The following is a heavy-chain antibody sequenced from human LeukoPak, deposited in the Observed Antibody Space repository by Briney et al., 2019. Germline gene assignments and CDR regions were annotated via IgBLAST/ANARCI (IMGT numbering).Heavy chain of an antibody. CDR3: GRSMDSSTSRLIEY. Sequence: ALVKVSCRASGYTFTSYGISWVRQAPGQGLEWMRWISVYKGNTNYAQKLQGRVTMTTDTSTSTVYMELRSLRSDDTAVYYCGRSMDSSTSRLIEYWGQGTLVTVSS. V-gene: IGHV1-18*01. CDR1: GYTFTSYG. CDR2: ISVYKGNT. J-gene: IGHJ4*02. D-gene: IGHD6-6*01.